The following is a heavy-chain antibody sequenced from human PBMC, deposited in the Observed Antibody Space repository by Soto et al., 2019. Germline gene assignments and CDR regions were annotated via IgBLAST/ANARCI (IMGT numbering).Heavy chain of an antibody. D-gene: IGHD3-22*01. Sequence: PGGSLRLSCAASGFTFSTYPMNWVRQAPGKGLEWVSGISGSGISTFYVDTVKGRFTISRDNSKNTLYLQMNSLRAEDTAVYYCAKSGRTYYYDSSGYWGQGTLVTVSS. CDR2: ISGSGIST. J-gene: IGHJ4*02. CDR3: AKSGRTYYYDSSGY. CDR1: GFTFSTYP. V-gene: IGHV3-23*01.